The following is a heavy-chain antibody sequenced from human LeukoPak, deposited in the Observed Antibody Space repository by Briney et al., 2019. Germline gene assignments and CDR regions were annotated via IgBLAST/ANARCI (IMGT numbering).Heavy chain of an antibody. Sequence: PSETLSLTCAVSSGSINSNWWSWVRQPPGKRLEWIGEIYHSGSTNYNPTLKSRVTISVDKSKNQFSLRLTSVTAADTAVYYCARGDHYDILTGYQTPSHLSDYWGQGTLVTVSS. V-gene: IGHV4-4*02. CDR1: SGSINSNW. CDR3: ARGDHYDILTGYQTPSHLSDY. CDR2: IYHSGST. D-gene: IGHD3-9*01. J-gene: IGHJ4*02.